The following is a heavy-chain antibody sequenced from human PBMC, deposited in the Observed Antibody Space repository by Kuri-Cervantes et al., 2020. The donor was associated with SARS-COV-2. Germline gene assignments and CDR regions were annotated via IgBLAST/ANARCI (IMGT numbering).Heavy chain of an antibody. D-gene: IGHD5-24*01. CDR3: GRVSWLQMWHRYSDS. V-gene: IGHV4-38-2*01. CDR2: IYHSGST. CDR1: GYSISSGYY. Sequence: GSLRLSCAVSGYSISSGYYWGWVRQPPGKGLEWIGSIYHSGSTYYNPSLMSRVTILVDTSKNQFSLKLSSVTAADTAVYYCGRVSWLQMWHRYSDSWGQGTLVTVSS. J-gene: IGHJ4*02.